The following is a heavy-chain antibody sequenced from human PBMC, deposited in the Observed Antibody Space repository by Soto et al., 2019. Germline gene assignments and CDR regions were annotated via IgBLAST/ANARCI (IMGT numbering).Heavy chain of an antibody. D-gene: IGHD6-19*01. CDR3: AREDPVAVSFDI. CDR1: GGSISSYY. CDR2: IYYSGST. J-gene: IGHJ3*02. V-gene: IGHV4-59*01. Sequence: SETLSLTCSVSGGSISSYYWSWIRQPPGKGLEWIGSIYYSGSTNYNPSLKSRVTISVDTSKNQFSLKLSSVTAADTAVYYCAREDPVAVSFDIWGQGTMVTVSS.